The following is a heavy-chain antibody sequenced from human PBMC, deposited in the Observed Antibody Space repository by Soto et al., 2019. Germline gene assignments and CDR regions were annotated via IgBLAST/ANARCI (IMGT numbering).Heavy chain of an antibody. CDR2: TYYRSKWYN. CDR1: GDSVSSNSAA. V-gene: IGHV6-1*01. CDR3: ARLDFGSAYCSSTSCRPPFDY. Sequence: PSQTLSLTCAISGDSVSSNSAAWNWIRQSPSRGLEWLGRTYYRSKWYNDYAVSVKSRITINPDTSKNQFSLQLNSVTPEDTAVYYCARLDFGSAYCSSTSCRPPFDYWGQGTLVTVSS. D-gene: IGHD2-2*01. J-gene: IGHJ4*02.